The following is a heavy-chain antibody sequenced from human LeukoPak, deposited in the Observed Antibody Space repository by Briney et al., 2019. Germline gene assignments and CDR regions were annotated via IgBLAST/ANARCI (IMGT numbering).Heavy chain of an antibody. D-gene: IGHD5-18*01. Sequence: SSETLSLTCSVSGGSISTHYWSWIRQPPGKGLEWIGYIYHSGSTNYNPSLKGRVTISADTTENQFSLRLRYVTAADTAVYYCARGGGYSFTYYFYHPVDVWGQGTTVTVSS. J-gene: IGHJ6*02. V-gene: IGHV4-59*11. CDR2: IYHSGST. CDR3: ARGGGYSFTYYFYHPVDV. CDR1: GGSISTHY.